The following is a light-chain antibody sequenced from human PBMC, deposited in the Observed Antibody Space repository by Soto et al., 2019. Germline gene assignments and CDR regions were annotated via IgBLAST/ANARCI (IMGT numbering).Light chain of an antibody. CDR3: GSWDSSLSAYV. CDR2: GNS. J-gene: IGLJ1*01. CDR1: SSNIGAGHD. V-gene: IGLV1-40*01. Sequence: QSVLTQPPSVSGAPGQRVTISCTGSSSNIGAGHDVHWYQQLPGTAPKLLIYGNSNRPSGVPDRFSGSKSGTSASLAITGLQAEDEADYYCGSWDSSLSAYVFGTGTRSPS.